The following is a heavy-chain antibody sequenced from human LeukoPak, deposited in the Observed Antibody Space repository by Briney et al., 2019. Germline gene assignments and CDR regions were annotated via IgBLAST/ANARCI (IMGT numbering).Heavy chain of an antibody. CDR3: VRGQLWSYYHDY. Sequence: GGSLRLSCAASGFTFSDYYMSWIRQAPGKGLEWLSYISKNGKTIYYADSVKGRFTISRDNARKSVYLQMNSLRAEDTAVYYCVRGQLWSYYHDYWGQGTLVTVSS. D-gene: IGHD5-18*01. J-gene: IGHJ4*02. V-gene: IGHV3-11*01. CDR2: ISKNGKTI. CDR1: GFTFSDYY.